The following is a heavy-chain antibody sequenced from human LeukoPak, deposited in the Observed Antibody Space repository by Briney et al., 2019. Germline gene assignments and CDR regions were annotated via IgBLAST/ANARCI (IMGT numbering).Heavy chain of an antibody. Sequence: GGSLRLSCAASGFTFSSYAMHWVRQAPGKGLEYVSAMSSNGGTTDYANSVKGRFTISRDNSKNTLYLQMGSLRAEDMAVYYCARVEDVGPFDYWGQGTLVTVSS. D-gene: IGHD1-26*01. CDR1: GFTFSSYA. CDR3: ARVEDVGPFDY. CDR2: MSSNGGTT. V-gene: IGHV3-64*01. J-gene: IGHJ4*02.